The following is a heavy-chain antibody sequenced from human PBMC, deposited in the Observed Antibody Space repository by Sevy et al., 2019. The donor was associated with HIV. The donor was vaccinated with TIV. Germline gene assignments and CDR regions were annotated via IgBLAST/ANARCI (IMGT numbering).Heavy chain of an antibody. CDR3: ARATGYSSSIGRYYYYGMDV. Sequence: GGSLRLSCAASGFTFSSYAMHWVRQAPGKGLEWVAVISYDGSNKYYADSVKGRFTISRDNSKNTLYLQMNSLRAEDTAVYYCARATGYSSSIGRYYYYGMDVWGQRTTVTVSS. J-gene: IGHJ6*02. CDR1: GFTFSSYA. D-gene: IGHD6-6*01. CDR2: ISYDGSNK. V-gene: IGHV3-30-3*01.